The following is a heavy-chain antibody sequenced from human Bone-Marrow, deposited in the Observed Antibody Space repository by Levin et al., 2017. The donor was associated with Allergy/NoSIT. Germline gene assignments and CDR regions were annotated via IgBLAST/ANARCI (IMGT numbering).Heavy chain of an antibody. CDR1: GDSVTNTKYY. J-gene: IGHJ2*01. D-gene: IGHD3-16*01. Sequence: KPSETLSLTCTVSGDSVTNTKYYWAWIRQSPTKGLEWVGSVYHDGRTFYNPSLQSRLTISRDTSRNLFSLRLTSLTAADTAVYFCARGVIVITFPPNWYFDIWGRGALVGVSS. CDR3: ARGVIVITFPPNWYFDI. V-gene: IGHV4-39*02. CDR2: VYHDGRT.